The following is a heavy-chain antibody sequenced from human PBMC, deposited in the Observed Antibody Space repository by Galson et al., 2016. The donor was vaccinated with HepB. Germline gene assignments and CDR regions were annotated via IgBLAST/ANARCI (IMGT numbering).Heavy chain of an antibody. CDR3: AKFASGTYYLDSSDY. D-gene: IGHD3-10*01. J-gene: IGHJ4*02. V-gene: IGHV3-23*01. CDR2: ISGSGGST. Sequence: SLRLSCAASGFTCRSYAMTWVRQAPGKGLEWVSTISGSGGSTYHADSVKGRFTISRDNSKNTVYLQMNSLRAEDTAVYYCAKFASGTYYLDSSDYWGQGTLVTVSS. CDR1: GFTCRSYA.